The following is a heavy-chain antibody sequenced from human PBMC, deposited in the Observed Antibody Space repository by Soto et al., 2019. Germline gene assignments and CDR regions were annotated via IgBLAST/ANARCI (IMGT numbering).Heavy chain of an antibody. CDR2: IYHSGTT. D-gene: IGHD4-17*01. CDR3: ARRYGASFDY. V-gene: IGHV4-31*03. J-gene: IGHJ4*02. Sequence: SETLSLTCTVSGGSISSGGYYWSWIRQHPGKGLEWIGYIYHSGTTYYNPSLKSRVTISVDTSKNQFSLKLTSVTAADTAVYYCARRYGASFDYWGQGTLVTVS. CDR1: GGSISSGGYY.